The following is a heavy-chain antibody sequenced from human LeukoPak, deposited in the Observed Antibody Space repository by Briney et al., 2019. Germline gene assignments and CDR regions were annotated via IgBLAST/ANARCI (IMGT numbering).Heavy chain of an antibody. Sequence: AASVKVSCKASGYTFTSYDINWVRQATGQGLEWMGWMNPNSGNTGYAQKFQGRVTMTRNTSISTAYMELSSLRSEDTAVYYCARVSAIAARPWNRRYYFDYWGQGTLVTVSS. V-gene: IGHV1-8*01. CDR3: ARVSAIAARPWNRRYYFDY. CDR2: MNPNSGNT. D-gene: IGHD6-6*01. CDR1: GYTFTSYD. J-gene: IGHJ4*02.